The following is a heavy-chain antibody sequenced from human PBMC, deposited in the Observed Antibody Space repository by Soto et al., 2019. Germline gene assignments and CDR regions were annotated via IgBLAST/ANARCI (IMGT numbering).Heavy chain of an antibody. V-gene: IGHV4-59*08. CDR3: ARPGGSGWFYFDS. CDR2: IYYSGST. CDR1: CGSISSYY. J-gene: IGHJ4*02. D-gene: IGHD6-13*01. Sequence: SETLSLTCTVSCGSISSYYWSWIRQPPGKGLEWIGYIYYSGSTYYNPSLKSRVTISVDTSKNHFSLKLTSVTAADTAVYYCARPGGSGWFYFDSWGQGSQVTVSS.